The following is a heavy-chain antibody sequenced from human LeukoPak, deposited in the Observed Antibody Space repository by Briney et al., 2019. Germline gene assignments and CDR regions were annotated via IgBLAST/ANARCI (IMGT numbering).Heavy chain of an antibody. Sequence: GGSLRHSCAASGFTVSSNYMSWVRQAPGKGLEWVSVIYSGGSTYYADSVKGRFTISRDNSKNTLYLQMNSLRAEDTAVYYCARGLTGLDAFDIWGQGTMVTVSS. J-gene: IGHJ3*02. CDR3: ARGLTGLDAFDI. V-gene: IGHV3-53*01. D-gene: IGHD3-9*01. CDR1: GFTVSSNY. CDR2: IYSGGST.